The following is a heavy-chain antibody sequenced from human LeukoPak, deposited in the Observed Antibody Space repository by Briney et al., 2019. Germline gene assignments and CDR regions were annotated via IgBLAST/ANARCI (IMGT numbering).Heavy chain of an antibody. D-gene: IGHD3-10*02. CDR2: AGWAGGTT. Sequence: GGSLRLSCATSGFNFDRYTLHWVRQAPGKGLEWVSLAGWAGGTTFYSDSVRGRFTISRDSGRKSVYLQMNSLTTDDTAFYFCAKELDTMFFDYWGQGALVTVSS. V-gene: IGHV3-43*01. CDR3: AKELDTMFFDY. CDR1: GFNFDRYT. J-gene: IGHJ4*02.